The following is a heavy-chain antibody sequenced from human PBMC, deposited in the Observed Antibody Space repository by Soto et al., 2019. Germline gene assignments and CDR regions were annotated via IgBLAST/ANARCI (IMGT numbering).Heavy chain of an antibody. Sequence: GASVNVSSKVSAYTLTELSMHSVRQAPGKGLEWMGGFDPEDGETIYAQKFQGRVTMTEDTYTDTAYMELRSLRSEDTAVYYCATTGIVVVNNWFDPWGQGTLVTVSS. CDR1: AYTLTELS. D-gene: IGHD3-22*01. CDR3: ATTGIVVVNNWFDP. V-gene: IGHV1-24*01. J-gene: IGHJ5*02. CDR2: FDPEDGET.